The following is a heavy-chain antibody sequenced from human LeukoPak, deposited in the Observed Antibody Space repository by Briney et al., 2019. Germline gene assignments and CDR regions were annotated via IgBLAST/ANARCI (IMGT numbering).Heavy chain of an antibody. J-gene: IGHJ5*02. CDR2: IYLRGRP. Sequence: NPSDTLPLTCAVSGYSISSGYYWGWIRQPPGKGLEGIGSIYLRGRPHYNPSLKSRDSISADTSKNQLSLKVNSVTAADTASYYCASLTLTGVGGRGRFDAWGPGNLVIVSS. CDR3: ASLTLTGVGGRGRFDA. D-gene: IGHD3-3*01. V-gene: IGHV4-38-2*01. CDR1: GYSISSGYY.